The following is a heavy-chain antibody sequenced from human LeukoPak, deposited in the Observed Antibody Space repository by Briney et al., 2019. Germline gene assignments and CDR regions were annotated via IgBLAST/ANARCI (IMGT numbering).Heavy chain of an antibody. V-gene: IGHV4-59*05. CDR2: IHYSGST. J-gene: IGHJ4*02. CDR3: ARQDTSMPTDY. CDR1: GGSISNFY. Sequence: SSETLSLTCTVSGGSISNFYWSWIRQPPGKGLEWIGSIHYSGSTYYNPSLKSRVTISVDTSKNQFSLKLSSVTAADTAVYYCARQDTSMPTDYWGQGTQVTVSS. D-gene: IGHD2/OR15-2a*01.